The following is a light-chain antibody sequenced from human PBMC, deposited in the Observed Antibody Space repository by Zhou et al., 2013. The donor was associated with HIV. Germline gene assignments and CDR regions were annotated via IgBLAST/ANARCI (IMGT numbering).Light chain of an antibody. CDR2: GTS. V-gene: IGKV3-20*01. CDR1: HGH. J-gene: IGKJ5*01. CDR3: QQYEF. Sequence: EIMLTQSPGTLSLSPGERATLSCRGSHGHVAWYQQKPDRIPRLLIYGTSKRASGIPDRFSGSGSGTDATLTISRLESEDFAVYYCQQYEFFGQGTRLDIK.